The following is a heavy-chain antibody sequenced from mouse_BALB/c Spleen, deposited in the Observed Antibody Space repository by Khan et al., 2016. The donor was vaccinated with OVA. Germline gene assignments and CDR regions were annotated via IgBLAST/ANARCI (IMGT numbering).Heavy chain of an antibody. Sequence: VQLQESGPGLVKPSQSLSLTCTVTGYSITSGYGRNWIRQFPGNKLECMGNNSYSGSTNYNPSFKNQISITRDTSYNQFFLQVNSVTTDDTATYYCARTARINYWGQGTTLTVSS. CDR1: GYSITSGYG. J-gene: IGHJ2*01. D-gene: IGHD1-2*01. CDR3: ARTARINY. CDR2: NSYSGST. V-gene: IGHV3-2*02.